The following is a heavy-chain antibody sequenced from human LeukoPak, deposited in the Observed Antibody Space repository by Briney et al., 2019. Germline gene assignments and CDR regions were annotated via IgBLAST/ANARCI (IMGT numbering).Heavy chain of an antibody. V-gene: IGHV3-21*01. D-gene: IGHD2-2*01. CDR3: ARDREAGVVAEYYFDY. CDR1: GFIFTNYF. J-gene: IGHJ4*02. Sequence: GGSLRLSCAASGFIFTNYFMSWVRQAPGKGLEWVSSISSSSSYIYYADSVKGRFTISRDNAKNSLYLQMNSLRAEDTAVYYCARDREAGVVAEYYFDYWGQGTLVTVSS. CDR2: ISSSSSYI.